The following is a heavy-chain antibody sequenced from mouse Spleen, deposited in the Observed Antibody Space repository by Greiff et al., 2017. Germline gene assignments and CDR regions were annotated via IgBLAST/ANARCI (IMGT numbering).Heavy chain of an antibody. CDR1: GFTFSNCA. V-gene: IGHV5-9-1*01. D-gene: IGHD2-4*01. J-gene: IGHJ4*01. CDR3: AREEMITKAMDY. CDR2: ISSAGSYT. Sequence: EVKVEESGGDLVKPGGSLKLSCAASGFTFSNCAMSWVRQTPERRLEWVATISSAGSYTYYPDSVTGRFTISRDNANDTLYLQMSSLRSEDTAMYYCAREEMITKAMDYWGQGTSVTVSS.